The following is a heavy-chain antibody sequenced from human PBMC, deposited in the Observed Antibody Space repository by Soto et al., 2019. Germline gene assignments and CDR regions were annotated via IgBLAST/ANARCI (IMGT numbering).Heavy chain of an antibody. CDR1: GFTVSSNY. J-gene: IGHJ4*02. V-gene: IGHV3-66*01. CDR2: VYIGGNT. Sequence: EVQLVESGGGLVQPGGSLRLSCAASGFTVSSNYMSCVRQAPGKGLEWVSVVYIGGNTYYAESVENRFTISRDNFQNMMYIQMNSLRAEDTSVYYCAGSVGGGFDFWGQGTLVTVSS. D-gene: IGHD3-16*01. CDR3: AGSVGGGFDF.